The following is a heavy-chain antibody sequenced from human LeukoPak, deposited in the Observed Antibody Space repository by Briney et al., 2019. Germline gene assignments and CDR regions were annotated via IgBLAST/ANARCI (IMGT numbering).Heavy chain of an antibody. J-gene: IGHJ4*02. CDR1: GFTFGSYW. CDR2: IKQDGSEK. D-gene: IGHD3-22*01. CDR3: ASQYYYDSSGYFFEDYFDY. V-gene: IGHV3-7*01. Sequence: SGGSLRLSCAASGFTFGSYWMSWVRQAPGKGLEWVANIKQDGSEKYYVDSVKGRFTISRDNAKNSLYLQMNSLRAEDTAVYYCASQYYYDSSGYFFEDYFDYWGQGTLVTVSS.